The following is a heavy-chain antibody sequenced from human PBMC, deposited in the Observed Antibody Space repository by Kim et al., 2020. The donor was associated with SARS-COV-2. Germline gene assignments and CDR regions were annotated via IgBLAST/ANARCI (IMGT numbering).Heavy chain of an antibody. CDR1: GFTFSDYY. CDR2: ISSSGSTI. D-gene: IGHD3-22*01. Sequence: GGSLRLSCAASGFTFSDYYMSWIRQAPGKGLEWVSYISSSGSTIYYADSVKGRFTISRDNAKNSLYLQMNSLRAEDTAVYYCARDHSYDSSGYYFNWFDPWGQGTLVTVSS. J-gene: IGHJ5*02. CDR3: ARDHSYDSSGYYFNWFDP. V-gene: IGHV3-11*01.